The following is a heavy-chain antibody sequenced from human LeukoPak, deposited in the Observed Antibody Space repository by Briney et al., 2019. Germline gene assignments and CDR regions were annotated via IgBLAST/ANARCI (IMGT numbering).Heavy chain of an antibody. D-gene: IGHD3-10*01. J-gene: IGHJ4*02. CDR1: GYTFTGYY. V-gene: IGHV1-2*02. CDR3: ARDTYYYGSGSYFRVDY. CDR2: INPNSGGT. Sequence: GASVKVSCKASGYTFTGYYMHWVRQAPGQGLERMGWINPNSGGTNYAQKFQGGVTMTRDTSISTAYMELSGLRSDDTAVYYCARDTYYYGSGSYFRVDYWGQGTLVTVSS.